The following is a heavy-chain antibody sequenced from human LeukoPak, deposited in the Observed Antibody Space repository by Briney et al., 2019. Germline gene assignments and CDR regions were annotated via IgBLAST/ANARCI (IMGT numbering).Heavy chain of an antibody. Sequence: GGSLRLSCAATGFTFSNYAMNWVRQAPGKGLEWVSAVSGSGGYTYYVDSVRGRFTISRDNSKNTLYLQLNSLTAEDTAVYYCAKARDIVVAPAAMCALDVWGQGTTVTVSS. D-gene: IGHD2-2*01. V-gene: IGHV3-23*01. CDR2: VSGSGGYT. J-gene: IGHJ6*02. CDR1: GFTFSNYA. CDR3: AKARDIVVAPAAMCALDV.